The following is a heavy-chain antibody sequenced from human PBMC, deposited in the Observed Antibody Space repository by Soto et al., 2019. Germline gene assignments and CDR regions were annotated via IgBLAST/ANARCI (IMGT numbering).Heavy chain of an antibody. CDR2: ISSDGKDK. CDR3: AKDSGRGSADYYFDY. Sequence: QVQLVESGGGVVQPGRSLRLSCAASGFTFSSYAIHWVRQAPGKGLEWVAVISSDGKDKYSADSMKGRFAISRDNSKNTLYLQMNSLRAEDTAVYYCAKDSGRGSADYYFDYRGQGTLVTVSS. D-gene: IGHD3-10*01. J-gene: IGHJ4*02. V-gene: IGHV3-30*18. CDR1: GFTFSSYA.